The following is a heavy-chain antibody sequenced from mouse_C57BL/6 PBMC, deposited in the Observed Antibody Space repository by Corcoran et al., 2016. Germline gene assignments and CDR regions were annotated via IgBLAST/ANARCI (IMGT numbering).Heavy chain of an antibody. CDR2: INPNNGGT. V-gene: IGHV1-18*01. CDR3: ARDYYYGSSYSWFAY. Sequence: EVQLQQSGPELVKPGASVKIPCKASGYTFTDYNMDWVKQSHGKSLEWIGDINPNNGGTIYNQKFKGKATLTVDKSSSTAYMELRSLTSDDTAVYYCARDYYYGSSYSWFAYWGQGTLVTVSA. D-gene: IGHD1-1*01. J-gene: IGHJ3*01. CDR1: GYTFTDYN.